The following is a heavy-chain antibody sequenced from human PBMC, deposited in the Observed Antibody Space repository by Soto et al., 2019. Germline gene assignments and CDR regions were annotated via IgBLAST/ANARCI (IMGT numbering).Heavy chain of an antibody. CDR3: ASEGSSLLWFGEASQFEP. D-gene: IGHD3-10*01. CDR1: GGSISSGDYY. V-gene: IGHV4-30-4*01. CDR2: IYYSGST. Sequence: QVQLQESGPGLVKPSQTLSLTCTVSGGSISSGDYYWIWIRQPPGKGLEWIGYIYYSGSTYYNPSLKSRVTISVDTSKSQFSLKLSSVTAADTAVYYCASEGSSLLWFGEASQFEPCGQGTLVTVSS. J-gene: IGHJ5*02.